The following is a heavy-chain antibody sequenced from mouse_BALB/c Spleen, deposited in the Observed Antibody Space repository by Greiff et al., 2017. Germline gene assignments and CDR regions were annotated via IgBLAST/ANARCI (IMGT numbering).Heavy chain of an antibody. V-gene: IGHV1-12*01. D-gene: IGHD2-3*01. CDR1: GYTFTSYN. Sequence: QVQLQQPGAELVKPGASVKMSCKASGYTFTSYNMHWVKQTPGQGLEWIGAIYPGNGDTSYNQKFKGKATLTADKSSSTAYMQLSSLTSEDSAVYYCARRGDGYYPLDYWGQGTSVTVSS. CDR3: ARRGDGYYPLDY. J-gene: IGHJ4*01. CDR2: IYPGNGDT.